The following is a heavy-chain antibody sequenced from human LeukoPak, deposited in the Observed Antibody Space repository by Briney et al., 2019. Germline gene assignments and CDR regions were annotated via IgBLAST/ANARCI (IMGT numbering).Heavy chain of an antibody. CDR2: ISYDGSNK. J-gene: IGHJ4*02. D-gene: IGHD4-17*01. Sequence: PGGSLRLSCAASGFTFSSYGMHWVRQAPGKGLEWVAVISYDGSNKYYADSVKGRFTISRDNSKNTPYLQMNSLRAEDTAVYYCASVSGYGDYVSEDYWGQGTLVTVSS. CDR1: GFTFSSYG. V-gene: IGHV3-30*03. CDR3: ASVSGYGDYVSEDY.